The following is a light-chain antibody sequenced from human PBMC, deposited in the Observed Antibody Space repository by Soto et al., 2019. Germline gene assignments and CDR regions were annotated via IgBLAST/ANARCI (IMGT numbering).Light chain of an antibody. V-gene: IGKV3-11*01. J-gene: IGKJ4*01. CDR2: DAS. Sequence: IVLIQSPATLSLSPGERATLSCRASQSVGSYLAWYQQKPGQAPRLLIYDASNRATGIPARISGSGSGTDFTLTISSLEPEDFGVYYCQQGRNSLTFGGGTKVEIK. CDR3: QQGRNSLT. CDR1: QSVGSY.